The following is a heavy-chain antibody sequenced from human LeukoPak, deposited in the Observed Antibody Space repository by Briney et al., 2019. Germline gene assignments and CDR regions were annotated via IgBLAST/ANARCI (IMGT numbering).Heavy chain of an antibody. Sequence: PGGSLRLSSAASGFTFSSYSMHWVRQAPGKGLEWVAVIWYDGSNKYYADSVKGRFTISRDNSKNTLYLQMNSLRAEDTAVYYCARVVGGWYYFDYWGQGTLVTVSS. CDR3: ARVVGGWYYFDY. V-gene: IGHV3-33*01. D-gene: IGHD6-19*01. J-gene: IGHJ4*02. CDR1: GFTFSSYS. CDR2: IWYDGSNK.